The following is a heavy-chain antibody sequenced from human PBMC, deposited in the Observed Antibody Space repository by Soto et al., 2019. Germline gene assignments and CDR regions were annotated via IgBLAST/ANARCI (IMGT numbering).Heavy chain of an antibody. J-gene: IGHJ4*02. CDR2: ISGSGGST. V-gene: IGHV3-23*01. CDR1: GFTFSSYA. Sequence: GGSLRLSCAASGFTFSSYAMSWVRQAPGKGLEWVSAISGSGGSTYYADSVKGRFTISRDNSKNTLYLQMNSLRAEDTAVYYCAGTRLNYDILTGYWRPFDYWGQGTLVTVSS. D-gene: IGHD3-9*01. CDR3: AGTRLNYDILTGYWRPFDY.